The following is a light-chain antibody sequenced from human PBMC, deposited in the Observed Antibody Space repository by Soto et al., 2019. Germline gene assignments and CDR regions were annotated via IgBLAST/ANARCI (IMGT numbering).Light chain of an antibody. V-gene: IGLV2-8*01. CDR1: SSDIGGYDY. J-gene: IGLJ1*01. Sequence: QSALTQPPSASGSPGQSVTIPCTGTSSDIGGYDYVSWFQQHPGKAPKLIIYEVNQRPSGVPDRFSASKSGNTASLTGSGLKDEDEADYFCSSYAGSDNFVFGTGTKLTVL. CDR2: EVN. CDR3: SSYAGSDNFV.